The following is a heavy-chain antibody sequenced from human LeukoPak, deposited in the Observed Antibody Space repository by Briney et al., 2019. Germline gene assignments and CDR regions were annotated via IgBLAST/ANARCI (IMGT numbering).Heavy chain of an antibody. CDR2: MNPNSGNT. V-gene: IGHV1-8*01. CDR3: ARGVWHYYESENYYLNWFDP. D-gene: IGHD3-10*01. CDR1: GYTFSIYD. J-gene: IGHJ5*02. Sequence: ASATLSCKASGYTFSIYDINWVRQATGQRLEWMGWMNPNSGNTGYTQKFQGIVTIARKSSISTAYTGLRSLRSVATAVYFCARGVWHYYESENYYLNWFDPWGQGSLVTVSS.